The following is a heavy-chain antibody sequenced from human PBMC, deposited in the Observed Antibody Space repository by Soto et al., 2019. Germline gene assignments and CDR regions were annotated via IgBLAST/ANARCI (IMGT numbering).Heavy chain of an antibody. CDR1: GGTFSSNA. D-gene: IGHD3-10*01. CDR3: ARGSMVRGVAANWFDP. V-gene: IGHV1-69*13. Sequence: ASVKVSCKASGGTFSSNAITAVRRAPGPGLEWMGGISPICGTANYEQEFQGRVTITADDSTSTAYMELSSLRSEDTAVYYGARGSMVRGVAANWFDPWGQGTLVTVSS. CDR2: ISPICGTA. J-gene: IGHJ5*02.